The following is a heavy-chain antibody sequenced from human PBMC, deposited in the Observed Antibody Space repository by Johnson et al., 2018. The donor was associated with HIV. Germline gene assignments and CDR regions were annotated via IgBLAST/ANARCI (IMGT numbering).Heavy chain of an antibody. CDR1: GFTFSDYY. CDR3: AKDRGEGGNLDAFDI. D-gene: IGHD4-23*01. Sequence: QEQLVESGGGLVQPGRSLRLSCAASGFTFSDYYMSWIRQAPGKGLEWVAFIRYDGSNKYYADSVKGRFTISRDNSKNTLYLQMNSLRAEDTAVYYCAKDRGEGGNLDAFDIWGQGTMVTVSS. J-gene: IGHJ3*02. V-gene: IGHV3-30*02. CDR2: IRYDGSNK.